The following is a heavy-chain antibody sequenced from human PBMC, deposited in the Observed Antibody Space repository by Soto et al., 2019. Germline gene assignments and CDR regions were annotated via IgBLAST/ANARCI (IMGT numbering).Heavy chain of an antibody. V-gene: IGHV1-69*02. Sequence: QVQLVQSGAEVKKPGSSVRVSCKASGDTFTFYSINWVRQAPGLGLEWMGRINPILSMSNYAQRFQGRVTMSADKSTRTAYMELSSLRSEDTAMYYCARSYGSGYRAFDYWGQGALVTVSS. CDR1: GDTFTFYS. CDR2: INPILSMS. J-gene: IGHJ4*02. CDR3: ARSYGSGYRAFDY. D-gene: IGHD3-10*01.